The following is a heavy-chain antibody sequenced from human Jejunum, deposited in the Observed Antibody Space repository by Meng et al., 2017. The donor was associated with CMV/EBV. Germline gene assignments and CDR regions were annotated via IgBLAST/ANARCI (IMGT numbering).Heavy chain of an antibody. J-gene: IGHJ4*02. Sequence: QGQLGGSGGAVVQPGGSLRLSCAASGFTFSSDGMHWVRQAPGRGPEWVAFIEYDGSDKYYADSMKGRFTISRDNSKNTMYLQMTSLKAEDTALYYCAKDVDHWGQGTLVTVSS. CDR1: GFTFSSDG. CDR3: AKDVDH. CDR2: IEYDGSDK. V-gene: IGHV3-30*02.